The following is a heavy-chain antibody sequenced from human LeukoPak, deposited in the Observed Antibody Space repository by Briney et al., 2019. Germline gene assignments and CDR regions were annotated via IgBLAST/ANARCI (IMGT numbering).Heavy chain of an antibody. V-gene: IGHV1-69*06. Sequence: GASVKVSCKASGGTFSSYAISWVRQAPGQGLEWMGGIIPIFGTANYAQKFQGRVTITADKSTSTAYMELSSLRSEDTAVYYCASGGQYQLEVGPWGQGTLVTVSS. J-gene: IGHJ5*02. D-gene: IGHD1-1*01. CDR3: ASGGQYQLEVGP. CDR2: IIPIFGTA. CDR1: GGTFSSYA.